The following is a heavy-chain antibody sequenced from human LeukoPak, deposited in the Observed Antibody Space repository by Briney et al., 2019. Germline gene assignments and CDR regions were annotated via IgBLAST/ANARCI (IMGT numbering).Heavy chain of an antibody. CDR1: GGSISSTTYY. V-gene: IGHV4-39*07. Sequence: SETLSLTCTVSGGSISSTTYYWGWIRQPPGKGLEWIGSIDYSGRTYYNPSLKSRVTISVDTSKNQFSLNLSSVTAADTAVYYCARGPGDYDWYFDLWSRGTLVTVFS. J-gene: IGHJ2*01. CDR3: ARGPGDYDWYFDL. D-gene: IGHD4-17*01. CDR2: IDYSGRT.